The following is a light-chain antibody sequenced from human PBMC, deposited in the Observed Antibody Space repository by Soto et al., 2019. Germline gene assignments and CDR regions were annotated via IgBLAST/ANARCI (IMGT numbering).Light chain of an antibody. Sequence: EIVLTQSPGTLSLSPGERATLSCRASQSVSSSYWAWYQQKPGQAPRLLISGASSRATGIPDRFSGSGSGTDFTLTISRLEPEDFAVYYCQQYLRSPLTCGGGTKVEIK. CDR2: GAS. J-gene: IGKJ4*01. V-gene: IGKV3-20*01. CDR1: QSVSSSY. CDR3: QQYLRSPLT.